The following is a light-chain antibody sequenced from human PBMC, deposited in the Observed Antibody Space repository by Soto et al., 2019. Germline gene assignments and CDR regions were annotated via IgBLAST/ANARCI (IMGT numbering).Light chain of an antibody. J-gene: IGKJ4*01. CDR2: AAS. V-gene: IGKV1-39*01. CDR1: QSISSY. CDR3: QQYGSSPT. Sequence: DIQMTQSPSSLSASVGDRVTITCRASQSISSYLNWYQQKPGKAPKVLIYAASSLQSGVPLRFSSSGSGTDFTLTISRLEPEDFAVYYCQQYGSSPTFGPGTKVEIK.